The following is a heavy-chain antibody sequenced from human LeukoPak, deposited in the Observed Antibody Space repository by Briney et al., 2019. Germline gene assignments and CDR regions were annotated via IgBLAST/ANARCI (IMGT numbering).Heavy chain of an antibody. Sequence: GGSVRLSCAASGFTFSSNWMHWARQAPGKGLVCVSRINSDGRGTSYAGCVTGRFTISRDNAKSTLYLQMNSLRAEDTAVYYCARGRYYAMDVWGQGTTVTVSS. J-gene: IGHJ6*02. V-gene: IGHV3-74*01. CDR3: ARGRYYAMDV. CDR2: INSDGRGT. CDR1: GFTFSSNW.